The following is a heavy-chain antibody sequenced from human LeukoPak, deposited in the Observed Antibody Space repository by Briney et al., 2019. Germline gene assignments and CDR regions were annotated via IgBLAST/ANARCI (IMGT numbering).Heavy chain of an antibody. Sequence: SETLSLTCAVYGGSFSGYYWSWIRQPPGKGLEWIGEINHSGSTNYNPSLKSRVTISVDTSKNQFSLKLSSVTAADTAVYYCARLFLSSDFWRGYGSWFDPWGQGTLVTVSS. CDR2: INHSGST. CDR1: GGSFSGYY. J-gene: IGHJ5*02. CDR3: ARLFLSSDFWRGYGSWFDP. V-gene: IGHV4-34*01. D-gene: IGHD3-3*01.